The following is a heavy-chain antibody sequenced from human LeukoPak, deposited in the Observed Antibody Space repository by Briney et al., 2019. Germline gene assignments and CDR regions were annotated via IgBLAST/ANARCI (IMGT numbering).Heavy chain of an antibody. V-gene: IGHV4-39*01. Sequence: SETLSLTCTVSGGSISSSNYYWVWIRQPPGKGLEWVGSIYYSGSTYYNPSLKSRVTISVDTSKNQFSLKLSSVTAADTAVYYCARHKLLYYYDSSGYYYDYWGQGTLVTVSS. CDR1: GGSISSSNYY. CDR3: ARHKLLYYYDSSGYYYDY. D-gene: IGHD3-22*01. CDR2: IYYSGST. J-gene: IGHJ4*02.